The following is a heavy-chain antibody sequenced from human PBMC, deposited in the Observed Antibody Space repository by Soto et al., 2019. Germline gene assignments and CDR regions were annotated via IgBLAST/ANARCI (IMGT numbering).Heavy chain of an antibody. J-gene: IGHJ6*02. CDR3: ARDFGSDATGYYGMDV. V-gene: IGHV3-23*01. D-gene: IGHD3-10*01. CDR2: ISGSGDGT. CDR1: RFTFSNYA. Sequence: GGSLRLSCAASRFTFSNYAMSWVRQAPGKGLEWVSAISGSGDGTYSAYSVRGRFTISRDNSKNTLFLHMSSLRAEDTAVYFCARDFGSDATGYYGMDVWGQGTTVTVSS.